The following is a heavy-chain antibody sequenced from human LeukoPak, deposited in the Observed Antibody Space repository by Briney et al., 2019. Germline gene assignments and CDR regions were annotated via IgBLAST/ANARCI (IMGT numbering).Heavy chain of an antibody. CDR2: ISGSGGST. D-gene: IGHD2-2*01. CDR1: GFTFSSYG. J-gene: IGHJ5*02. Sequence: GGTLRLSCAASGFTFSSYGMSWVRQAPGKGLEWVSAISGSGGSTYYADSVKGRFTISRDNSKNTLYLQMNSLRAEDTAVYYCAKDLNVVVPAASANWFDPWGQGTLVTVSS. CDR3: AKDLNVVVPAASANWFDP. V-gene: IGHV3-23*01.